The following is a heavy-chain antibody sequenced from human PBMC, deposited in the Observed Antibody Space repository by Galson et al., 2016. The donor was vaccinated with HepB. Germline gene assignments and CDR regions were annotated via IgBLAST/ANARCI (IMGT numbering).Heavy chain of an antibody. V-gene: IGHV3-48*03. CDR1: GFTFSTHE. CDR2: ITWSGTIV. Sequence: SLRLSCAASGFTFSTHEMNWVRQAPGQGLEWVSFITWSGTIVHYAESVKGRFTISRDNDQNLLYLQMNSLRVDDTAVYYCTRRWLRSDDYWGQGTLVTVSS. CDR3: TRRWLRSDDY. D-gene: IGHD4-23*01. J-gene: IGHJ4*02.